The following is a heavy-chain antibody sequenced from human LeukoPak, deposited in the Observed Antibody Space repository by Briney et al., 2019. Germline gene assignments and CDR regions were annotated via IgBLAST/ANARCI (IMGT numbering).Heavy chain of an antibody. V-gene: IGHV3-9*03. CDR2: ISWNSGNI. D-gene: IGHD3-22*01. Sequence: GGSLRLSCAASGFTFDDYAMHWVRQAPGKGLEWVSGISWNSGNIGYADSVKGRFSISRDNAKNSLYLQMNSLRAEDMALYYCAKGATYYYGSSAHLDYWGQGTLVTVSS. J-gene: IGHJ4*02. CDR3: AKGATYYYGSSAHLDY. CDR1: GFTFDDYA.